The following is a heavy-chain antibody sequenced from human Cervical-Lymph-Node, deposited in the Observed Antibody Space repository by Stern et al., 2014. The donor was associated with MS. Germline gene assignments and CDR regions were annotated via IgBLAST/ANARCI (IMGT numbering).Heavy chain of an antibody. V-gene: IGHV3-11*06. D-gene: IGHD4-11*01. CDR2: ISSSGDYT. J-gene: IGHJ5*02. Sequence: QVQLVESGGGLVQPGGSLRLSCAASGFTFGHYYMSWVRQAPGKGLEWVSYISSSGDYTNYADSVKGRFTISRDNAQDSLHLQMDILRAEDTAVYYCARDSHSDYSRSWYDNWGQGTLVTVSS. CDR3: ARDSHSDYSRSWYDN. CDR1: GFTFGHYY.